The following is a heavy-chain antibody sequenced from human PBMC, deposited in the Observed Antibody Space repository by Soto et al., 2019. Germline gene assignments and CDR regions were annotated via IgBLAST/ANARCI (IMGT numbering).Heavy chain of an antibody. D-gene: IGHD2-21*01. CDR3: ARDHAYGIPDY. J-gene: IGHJ4*02. V-gene: IGHV1-3*01. CDR1: GYTFTSYA. CDR2: INAGNGNT. Sequence: ASVKVSCTASGYTFTSYAMHWVRQAPGQRLEWMGWINAGNGNTKYSQKFQGRVTITRDTFASTAYMELSSLRSEDTAVYYCARDHAYGIPDYRGQGTLVTVSS.